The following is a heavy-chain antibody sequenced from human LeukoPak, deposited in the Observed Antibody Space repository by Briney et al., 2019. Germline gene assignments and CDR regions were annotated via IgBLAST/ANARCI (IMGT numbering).Heavy chain of an antibody. D-gene: IGHD3-22*01. V-gene: IGHV4-39*01. J-gene: IGHJ5*02. CDR3: ARQSSGYYYGWFDP. CDR1: GGSILDSTYY. CDR2: IFYNGNT. Sequence: PSETLSLTCTVPGGSILDSTYYWAWIRQPPGKGLEWIATIFYNGNTHYNPSLKSRVTMSVDTVKNQFSLNLNSVTAADTAVYYCARQSSGYYYGWFDPWGQGTLVTVSS.